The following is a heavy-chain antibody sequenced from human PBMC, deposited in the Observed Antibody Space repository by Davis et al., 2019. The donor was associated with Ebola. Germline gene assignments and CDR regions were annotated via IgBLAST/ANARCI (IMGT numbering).Heavy chain of an antibody. J-gene: IGHJ3*02. V-gene: IGHV5-51*01. CDR1: GYGFTNYW. D-gene: IGHD1-1*01. CDR3: ASLRRTITGMDDAFDI. CDR2: IFPDDSDT. Sequence: GESLKISCKGSGYGFTNYWIGWVRQMPGKGLEWMGFIFPDDSDTRYSPSFRGQVTISADKSIKTAFLQWSSLKASDTAMYYCASLRRTITGMDDAFDIWGQGTMVTVSS.